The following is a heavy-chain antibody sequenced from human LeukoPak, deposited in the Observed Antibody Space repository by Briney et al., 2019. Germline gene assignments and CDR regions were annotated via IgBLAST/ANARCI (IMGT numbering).Heavy chain of an antibody. CDR3: ARESIAAAGLLDY. CDR2: ISSSSSYI. CDR1: GFTFSSYS. D-gene: IGHD6-13*01. Sequence: GGSLRLSCAASGFTFSSYSMNWVRQAPGKGLEWVSSISSSSSYIYYADSVKGRFTISRDNAKNSLYLQMNSLRAEDTAVYYCARESIAAAGLLDYWGQGTLVTVSS. V-gene: IGHV3-21*01. J-gene: IGHJ4*02.